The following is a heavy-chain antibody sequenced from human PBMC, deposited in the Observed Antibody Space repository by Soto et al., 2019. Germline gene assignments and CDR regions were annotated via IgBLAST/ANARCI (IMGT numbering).Heavy chain of an antibody. V-gene: IGHV4-31*03. CDR1: VGSISSGGYY. D-gene: IGHD2-15*01. CDR3: ARGPVVTTSYYVDY. Sequence: PSETLSLTCTVSVGSISSGGYYWSWIRQHPGKGLEWIGYIYYSGSTYYNPSLKSRVTISVDTSKNQFSLKLSSVTAADTAVYYCARGPVVTTSYYVDYWGQGTRFSVSS. J-gene: IGHJ4*02. CDR2: IYYSGST.